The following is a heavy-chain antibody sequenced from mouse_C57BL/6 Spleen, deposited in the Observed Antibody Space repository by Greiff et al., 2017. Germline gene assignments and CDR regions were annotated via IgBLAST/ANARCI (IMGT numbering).Heavy chain of an antibody. J-gene: IGHJ4*01. CDR3: ARRDDYDKGDAMDY. D-gene: IGHD2-4*01. Sequence: VQLQQSGAELMKPGASVKLSCKATGYTFTGYWIEWVKQRPGHGLEWIGEILPGRGSTNYNEKFKGKATFTADTSSNTAYMQLSSLTTEDSAIYYCARRDDYDKGDAMDYWGQGTSVTVSS. CDR2: ILPGRGST. CDR1: GYTFTGYW. V-gene: IGHV1-9*01.